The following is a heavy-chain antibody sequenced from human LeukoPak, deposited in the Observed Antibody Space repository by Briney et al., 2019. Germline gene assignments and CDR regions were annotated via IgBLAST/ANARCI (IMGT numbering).Heavy chain of an antibody. Sequence: GGSLRLSCVASGFTFSCHNINWVRQVPGRGLEWVSSISSSGDYKFYAPSLEGRFTISRDNARNSVFLQMTSLRAEDTAVYYCARVRRPLLHDAFDIWGQGTMVTVSS. J-gene: IGHJ3*02. CDR2: ISSSGDYK. CDR1: GFTFSCHN. V-gene: IGHV3-21*06. CDR3: ARVRRPLLHDAFDI. D-gene: IGHD2-15*01.